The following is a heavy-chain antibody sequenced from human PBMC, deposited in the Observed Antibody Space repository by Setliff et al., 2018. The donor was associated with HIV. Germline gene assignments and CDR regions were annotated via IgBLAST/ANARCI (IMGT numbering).Heavy chain of an antibody. V-gene: IGHV4-30-2*01. J-gene: IGHJ6*02. CDR1: GGSMRSSGYS. Sequence: SETLSLTCAVSGGSMRSSGYSWTWIRQAPGKGLEWVGYIYYNGNAYYNPSLKSRVTISVDRSKKQFSLKTSSVTAADTAVYYCARRGDFFYYAMDVWGQGTTVTVSS. CDR2: IYYNGNA. CDR3: ARRGDFFYYAMDV.